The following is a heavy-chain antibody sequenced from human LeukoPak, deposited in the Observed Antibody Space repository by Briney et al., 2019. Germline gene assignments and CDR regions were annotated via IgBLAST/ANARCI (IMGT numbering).Heavy chain of an antibody. CDR1: GFTFSSYW. J-gene: IGHJ6*02. CDR2: IKQDGSEK. CDR3: GMAMDV. V-gene: IGHV3-7*05. D-gene: IGHD5-24*01. Sequence: QPGGSLRLSCAASGFTFSSYWMNWVRQAPGKGLEWVANIKQDGSEKYYVDSVKGRFTISRDNAKNSLYLQMSGLRAEDTAVYYCGMAMDVWGRGTTVTVSS.